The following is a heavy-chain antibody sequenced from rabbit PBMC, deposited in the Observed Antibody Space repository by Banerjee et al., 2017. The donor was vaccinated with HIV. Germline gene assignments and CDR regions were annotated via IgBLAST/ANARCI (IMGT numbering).Heavy chain of an antibody. CDR3: ARSRGFAGYAYALDL. J-gene: IGHJ4*01. Sequence: YANWAKGRFTISKTSSTTVTLQMTSLTAADTATYFCARSRGFAGYAYALDLWGQGTLVTVS. V-gene: IGHV1S40*01. D-gene: IGHD6-1*01.